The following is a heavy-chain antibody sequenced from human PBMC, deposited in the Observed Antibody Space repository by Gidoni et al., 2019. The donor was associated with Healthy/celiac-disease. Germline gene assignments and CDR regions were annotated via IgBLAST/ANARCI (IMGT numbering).Heavy chain of an antibody. CDR2: ISWNSGSI. CDR1: GFTFDDYA. J-gene: IGHJ4*02. D-gene: IGHD6-19*01. V-gene: IGHV3-9*01. CDR3: AKGYSSGWTSFDY. Sequence: EVQLVESGGGLVQPGRSLRLSCAASGFTFDDYAMHWVRPAPGKGREWVSGISWNSGSIGYADSVKGRFTISRDNAKNSLYLQINSLRAEDTALYYCAKGYSSGWTSFDYWGQGTLVTVSS.